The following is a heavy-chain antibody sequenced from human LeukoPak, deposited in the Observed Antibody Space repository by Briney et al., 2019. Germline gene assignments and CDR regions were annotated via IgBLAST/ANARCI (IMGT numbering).Heavy chain of an antibody. V-gene: IGHV3-23*01. D-gene: IGHD2/OR15-2a*01. CDR2: IRGSDDAT. CDR3: AKDLDDTTTFYSFHH. CDR1: GFTFSNYA. Sequence: GGSLRLSCAASGFTFSNYAMSWARQAPGEGLEWVSTIRGSDDATYYADSVKGRFTISRDNSKNIVYLQMDSLRAEDTAVYYCAKDLDDTTTFYSFHHWGQGTLVTVSS. J-gene: IGHJ1*01.